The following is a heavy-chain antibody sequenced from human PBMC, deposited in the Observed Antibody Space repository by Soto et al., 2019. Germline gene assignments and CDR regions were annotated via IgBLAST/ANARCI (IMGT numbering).Heavy chain of an antibody. CDR3: ARPYDYGDYDPIVFDY. CDR2: ISAYNGNT. D-gene: IGHD4-17*01. V-gene: IGHV1-18*01. Sequence: ASVKVSCKASGYTFTSYGISWVRQAPGQGLEWMGWISAYNGNTNYAQKLQGRVTMTTDTSTSTAYMELRSLRSDDTAVYYCARPYDYGDYDPIVFDYWGQGTLVTVSS. CDR1: GYTFTSYG. J-gene: IGHJ4*02.